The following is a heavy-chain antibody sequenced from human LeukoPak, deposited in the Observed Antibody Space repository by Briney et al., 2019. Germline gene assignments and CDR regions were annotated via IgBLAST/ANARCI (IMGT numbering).Heavy chain of an antibody. CDR1: GFTFSSYG. J-gene: IGHJ2*01. D-gene: IGHD4-17*01. CDR2: IWYDGSNK. Sequence: GGSLRLSCAASGFTFSSYGMHWVRQAPGKGLEWVAVIWYDGSNKYYADSVKGRFTISRDNSKNTLYLQMNSLRAEDTAVYYCARDPGGGTMTTVTTPYWYFDLWGRGTLVTVSS. V-gene: IGHV3-33*01. CDR3: ARDPGGGTMTTVTTPYWYFDL.